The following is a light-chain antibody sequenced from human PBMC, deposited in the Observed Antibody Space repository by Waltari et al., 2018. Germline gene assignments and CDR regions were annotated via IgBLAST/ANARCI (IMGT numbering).Light chain of an antibody. CDR1: SSDVGGYNS. J-gene: IGLJ3*02. CDR3: GSYADTSTWV. CDR2: DVN. Sequence: QSVLTQPPSASGSPGQSVTISCTGSSSDVGGYNSVSWYQRHPVKAPKLMIYDVNKRPSGVPDRFSGSKSGHTASLTGSGLQVEDEGDYYCGSYADTSTWVFGGGTSLTVL. V-gene: IGLV2-8*01.